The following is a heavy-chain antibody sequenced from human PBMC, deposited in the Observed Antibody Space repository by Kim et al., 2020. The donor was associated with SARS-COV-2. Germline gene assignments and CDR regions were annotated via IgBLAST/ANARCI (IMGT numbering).Heavy chain of an antibody. V-gene: IGHV3-13*01. J-gene: IGHJ3*02. D-gene: IGHD6-13*01. Sequence: YPGAVKGRFTISRENHKNSLYLQMNSLRAGDTAVYYGARGYSSSWYWAFDIWGQGTMVTVSS. CDR3: ARGYSSSWYWAFDI.